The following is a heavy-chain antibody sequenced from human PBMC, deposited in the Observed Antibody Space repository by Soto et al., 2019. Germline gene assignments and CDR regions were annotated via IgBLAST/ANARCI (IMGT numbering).Heavy chain of an antibody. CDR1: GFTFSSLG. CDR2: IWYDGSNK. D-gene: IGHD2-15*01. V-gene: IGHV3-33*01. Sequence: GGSLRLSCAASGFTFSSLGMHRVRQAPGKGLEWVAVIWYDGSNKYYADSVKGRFTISRDNSKNTLYLQMNSLRSDDTAVYYCARDGWCGSGGSCYSKTYGMDVWGQGTTVTVSS. CDR3: ARDGWCGSGGSCYSKTYGMDV. J-gene: IGHJ6*02.